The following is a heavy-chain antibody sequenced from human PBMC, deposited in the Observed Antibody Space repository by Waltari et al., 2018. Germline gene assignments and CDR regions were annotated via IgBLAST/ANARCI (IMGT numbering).Heavy chain of an antibody. CDR2: IGSDLNT. J-gene: IGHJ3*02. CDR1: GFPFRGNA. CDR3: VKDIFRWAFDI. Sequence: EVELLESGGGLVQPGGSLRLSCTTFGFPFRGNAMGWVRQGPGNGLECVSGIGSDLNTHYADSVKGRFTISRDNSKNTLYLQMNSLRAEDTALYYCVKDIFRWAFDIWGQGTMVTVSS. V-gene: IGHV3-23*01. D-gene: IGHD3-9*01.